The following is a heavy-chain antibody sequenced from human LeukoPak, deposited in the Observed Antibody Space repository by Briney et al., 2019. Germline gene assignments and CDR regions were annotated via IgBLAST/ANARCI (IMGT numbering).Heavy chain of an antibody. J-gene: IGHJ4*02. CDR2: INSDGSST. V-gene: IGHV3-74*01. CDR1: GFTFSSYW. D-gene: IGHD4-17*01. CDR3: ARDAYGDYVVDH. Sequence: PGGSLRLSCAASGFTFSSYWMHWVRQAPGKGLVWVSRINSDGSSTSYADSVKGRFTISRGNAKNTLYLQMNSLRAEDTAVYYCARDAYGDYVVDHWGQGILVTVSS.